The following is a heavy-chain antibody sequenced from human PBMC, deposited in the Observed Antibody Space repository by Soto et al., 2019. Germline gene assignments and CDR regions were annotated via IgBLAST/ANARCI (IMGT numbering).Heavy chain of an antibody. CDR2: IAYSGST. D-gene: IGHD2-21*02. CDR3: ATDGGLSCGGDCRVDGFDI. Sequence: QVQLQESGPGLVKPSETLSLTCTVSGGSISSYYWNWIRQPPGRGLEWIGYIAYSGSTSYNPSLKGRGTISVDTSKNQFSLNLSSVTAADTAVYYWATDGGLSCGGDCRVDGFDIWGQGTMVTVSS. V-gene: IGHV4-59*01. J-gene: IGHJ3*02. CDR1: GGSISSYY.